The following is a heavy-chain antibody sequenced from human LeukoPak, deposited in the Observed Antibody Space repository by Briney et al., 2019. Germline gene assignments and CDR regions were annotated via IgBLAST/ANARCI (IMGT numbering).Heavy chain of an antibody. CDR1: GFTFTNAW. V-gene: IGHV3-15*01. D-gene: IGHD6-13*01. CDR2: MKSRTDGGTT. J-gene: IGHJ5*02. CDR3: ATPGRIPEAANWFDP. Sequence: GGSLRLSCAASGFTFTNAWMSWLRQAPGKGLEWVGHMKSRTDGGTTDYAAPVKGRFTISRDDSENTLYLQMNSLKTEDTAVYYCATPGRIPEAANWFDPWGQGTLVTASS.